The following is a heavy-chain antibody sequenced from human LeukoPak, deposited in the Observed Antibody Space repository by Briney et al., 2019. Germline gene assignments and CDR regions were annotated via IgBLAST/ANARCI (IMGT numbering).Heavy chain of an antibody. CDR2: SGGSGGST. J-gene: IGHJ4*02. Sequence: GGSLRLSCAASGFIFSSYGISWVRQAPGKGLEWGSSSGGSGGSTYYTESVKGRFTISRDNSKSTLYLQMNSLRGEDTAVYYCAQLITAAGSGNWGPGTLVTVSS. CDR3: AQLITAAGSGN. V-gene: IGHV3-23*01. D-gene: IGHD6-13*01. CDR1: GFIFSSYG.